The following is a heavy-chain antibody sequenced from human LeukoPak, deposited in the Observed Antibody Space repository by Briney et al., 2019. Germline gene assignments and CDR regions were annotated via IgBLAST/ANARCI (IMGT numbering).Heavy chain of an antibody. CDR3: ARGRSVVTGPDDAFDI. V-gene: IGHV3-11*04. CDR1: GFTFSDYY. CDR2: ISSSGSTI. J-gene: IGHJ3*02. Sequence: GGSLRLSCAASGFTFSDYYMSWIRQAPGKGLEWVSYISSSGSTIYYADSVKGRFTISRENAKNSLYLQMNSLSAGDTAVYYCARGRSVVTGPDDAFDIWGQGTMVTVSS. D-gene: IGHD4-23*01.